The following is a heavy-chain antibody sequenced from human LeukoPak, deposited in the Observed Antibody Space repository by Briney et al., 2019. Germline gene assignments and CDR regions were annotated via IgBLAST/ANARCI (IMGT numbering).Heavy chain of an antibody. Sequence: GGSLRLSCAASGFTFISYAMDWVRQAPGEGREWVAVISHDGSNKYYADSVKGRFTISRDNSKNTLYLQMNSLRAEDTAVYYCARVRYSSGYIFDYWGQGTLVTVSS. D-gene: IGHD5-18*01. CDR3: ARVRYSSGYIFDY. CDR2: ISHDGSNK. V-gene: IGHV3-30-3*01. J-gene: IGHJ4*02. CDR1: GFTFISYA.